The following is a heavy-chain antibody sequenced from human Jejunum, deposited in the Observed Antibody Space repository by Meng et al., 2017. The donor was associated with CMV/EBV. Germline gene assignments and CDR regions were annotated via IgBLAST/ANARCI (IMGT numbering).Heavy chain of an antibody. V-gene: IGHV3-74*01. D-gene: IGHD6-6*01. J-gene: IGHJ4*02. CDR3: AREGGGTIAPRDLDY. CDR1: STFSSYW. CDR2: INSSGSGT. Sequence: STFSSYWMPWVRQAPGKGLVWVSRINSSGSGTSYTDSVKSRFTISRDNAKNTLYLQMNSLRAEDTAVYYCAREGGGTIAPRDLDYWGQGTLVTVSS.